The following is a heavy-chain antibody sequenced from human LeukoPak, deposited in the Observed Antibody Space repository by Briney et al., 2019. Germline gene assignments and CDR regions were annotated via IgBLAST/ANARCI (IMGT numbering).Heavy chain of an antibody. J-gene: IGHJ4*02. CDR1: GFAVSGTH. V-gene: IGHV3-53*01. CDR2: MYTGGTT. CDR3: AKDEATSGGGLAS. Sequence: PGGSLRLSCAASGFAVSGTHMSWVRQAPGKGLEWVSAMYTGGTTYYADSVMGRFTVSRDNSRTTLFLHMNSLRVDDTAVYYCAKDEATSGGGLASWGQGTLVTVSS. D-gene: IGHD3-16*01.